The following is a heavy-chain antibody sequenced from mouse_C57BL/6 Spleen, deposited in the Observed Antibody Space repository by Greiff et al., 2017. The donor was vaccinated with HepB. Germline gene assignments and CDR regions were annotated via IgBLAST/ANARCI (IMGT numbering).Heavy chain of an antibody. CDR3: ARPDGSRRAMDY. CDR2: IHPNSGST. D-gene: IGHD1-1*01. J-gene: IGHJ4*01. Sequence: QVQLQQPGAELVKPGASVKLSCKASGYTFTSYWMHWVKQRPGQGLEWIGMIHPNSGSTNYNEKFKSKATLTVDKSSSTAYMQLSSLTSEDSAVYYCARPDGSRRAMDYWGKGTSVTVSS. CDR1: GYTFTSYW. V-gene: IGHV1-64*01.